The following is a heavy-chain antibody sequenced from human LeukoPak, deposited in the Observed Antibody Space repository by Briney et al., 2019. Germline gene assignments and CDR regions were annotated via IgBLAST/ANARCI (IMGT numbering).Heavy chain of an antibody. Sequence: SGGSLRLSCAASGFTFSSYSMNWVRQAPGKGLEWVSSISSSSSYIYYADSVKGRFTISRDNAKNSLYLQMNSLRAEDTAVYYCARDRAPSGGSYVDFDYWGQGTLVTVSS. CDR1: GFTFSSYS. V-gene: IGHV3-21*01. CDR2: ISSSSSYI. CDR3: ARDRAPSGGSYVDFDY. D-gene: IGHD2-15*01. J-gene: IGHJ4*02.